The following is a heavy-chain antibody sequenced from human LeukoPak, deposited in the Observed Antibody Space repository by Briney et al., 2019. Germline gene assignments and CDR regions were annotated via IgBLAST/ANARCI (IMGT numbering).Heavy chain of an antibody. V-gene: IGHV3-21*01. CDR1: GFIFSSYE. D-gene: IGHD3-22*01. CDR3: ARHVVAVGFDY. Sequence: PGGSLRLSCAASGFIFSSYEMNWVRQAPGKGLEWVSSITSSSSYIYYADSLKGRFTISRDNAKNSLYLQMNSLRAKDTAVYYCARHVVAVGFDYWGQGTLVTVSS. CDR2: ITSSSSYI. J-gene: IGHJ4*02.